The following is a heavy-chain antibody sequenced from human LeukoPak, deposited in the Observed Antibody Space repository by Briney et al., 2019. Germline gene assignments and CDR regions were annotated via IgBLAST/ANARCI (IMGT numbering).Heavy chain of an antibody. CDR1: GGSFSGYY. CDR2: IYYSGST. Sequence: SETLSLTCAVYGGSFSGYYWGWIRQPPGKGLEWIGSIYYSGSTYYNPSLKSRVTISVDTSKNQFSLKLRSVTAADTAVYYCATDSVGDTTAFDYWGQGTLVTVSS. V-gene: IGHV4-34*01. CDR3: ATDSVGDTTAFDY. D-gene: IGHD1-26*01. J-gene: IGHJ4*02.